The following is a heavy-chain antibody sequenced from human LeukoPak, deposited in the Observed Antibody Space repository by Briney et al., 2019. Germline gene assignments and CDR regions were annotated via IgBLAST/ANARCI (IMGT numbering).Heavy chain of an antibody. CDR2: VYYNGNT. Sequence: SEALSLTCLVSGEPISSYYWSWIRQAPGRGPEYIGNVYYNGNTNYNPSLKSRVAISVDASKNQFSLKVDSVTTADTAVYYCARGDYDFWSGNWRFDTWGQGTLVTVSS. J-gene: IGHJ4*02. CDR1: GEPISSYY. CDR3: ARGDYDFWSGNWRFDT. V-gene: IGHV4-59*01. D-gene: IGHD3-3*01.